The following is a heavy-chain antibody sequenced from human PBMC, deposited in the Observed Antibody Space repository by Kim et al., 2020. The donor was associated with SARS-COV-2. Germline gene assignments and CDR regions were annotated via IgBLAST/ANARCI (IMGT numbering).Heavy chain of an antibody. CDR2: IYTSGST. D-gene: IGHD5-18*01. V-gene: IGHV4-4*07. Sequence: SETLSLTCTVSGGSISSYYWSWIRQPAGKGLEWIGRIYTSGSTNYNPSLKSRVTMSVDTSKNQFSLKLSSVTAADTAVYYCARDALARQRGYSHTAGAYFDYWGQGTLVTVSS. CDR3: ARDALARQRGYSHTAGAYFDY. J-gene: IGHJ4*02. CDR1: GGSISSYY.